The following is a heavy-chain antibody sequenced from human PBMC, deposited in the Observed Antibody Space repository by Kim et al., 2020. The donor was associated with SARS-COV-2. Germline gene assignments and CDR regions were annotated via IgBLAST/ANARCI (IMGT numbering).Heavy chain of an antibody. V-gene: IGHV4-39*01. CDR3: ASREVDTAMVTY. CDR1: GGSISSSSYY. Sequence: SETLSLTCTVSGGSISSSSYYWGWIRQPPGKGLEWIGSIYYSGSTYYNPSLKSRVTISVDTSKNQFSLKLSSVTAADTAVYYCASREVDTAMVTYWGQGTLVTVSS. D-gene: IGHD5-18*01. CDR2: IYYSGST. J-gene: IGHJ4*02.